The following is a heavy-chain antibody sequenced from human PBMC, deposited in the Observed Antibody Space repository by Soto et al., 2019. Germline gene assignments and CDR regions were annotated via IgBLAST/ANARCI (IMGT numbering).Heavy chain of an antibody. V-gene: IGHV1-18*01. J-gene: IGHJ4*02. Sequence: QVQLVQSGPEVKKPGASVTVSCKTSGYTFTDHGIDWVRQGPGQGLEWVGWVSSYNGNTNYAYNLKDRVIMTTDASTSTAYMELRGLRSDDTAVYYCAREVEGSYSPAALWGQGTPVTVSS. CDR3: AREVEGSYSPAAL. CDR1: GYTFTDHG. CDR2: VSSYNGNT. D-gene: IGHD3-10*01.